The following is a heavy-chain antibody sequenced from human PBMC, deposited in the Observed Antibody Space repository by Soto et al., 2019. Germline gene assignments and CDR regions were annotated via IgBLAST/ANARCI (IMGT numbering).Heavy chain of an antibody. CDR2: TGLSGRTT. CDR1: GLSFSVST. D-gene: IGHD1-20*01. CDR3: ATVHNTSRSFNY. Sequence: PGGSLRLSCVASGLSFSVSTMTWVRQAPGKGLEWVSTTGLSGRTTYYGDSVKGRFTVSRDNSRNTLDLQMSSLRAEDTAVYYCATVHNTSRSFNYWGRGTLVTVS. V-gene: IGHV3-23*01. J-gene: IGHJ4*02.